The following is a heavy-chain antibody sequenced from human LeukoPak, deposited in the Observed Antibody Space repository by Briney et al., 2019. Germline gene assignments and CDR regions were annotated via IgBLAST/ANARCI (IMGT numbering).Heavy chain of an antibody. D-gene: IGHD1-26*01. CDR2: IYSGGST. V-gene: IGHV3-66*01. J-gene: IGHJ6*02. CDR1: GFTVSSNY. CDR3: ARDGIVGATRDYYYYGMDV. Sequence: GGSLRLSCAVSGFTVSSNYMSWVRQAPGKGLEWVSVIYSGGSTYYADSVKGRFTISRDNSKNTLYLQMNSLRAEDTAVYYCARDGIVGATRDYYYYGMDVWGQGTTVTVSS.